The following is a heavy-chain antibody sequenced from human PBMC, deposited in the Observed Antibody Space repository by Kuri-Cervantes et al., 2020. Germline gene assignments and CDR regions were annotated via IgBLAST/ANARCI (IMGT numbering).Heavy chain of an antibody. Sequence: GGSLRLSCAASGFTFSSYSMNWVRQAPGKGLEWVSSISSSSSYIYYADSVKGRFTISRDNAKNSLYLQMNSLRAEDTALYHCARERPLLRYFENWGQGTQVTVSS. CDR2: ISSSSSYI. D-gene: IGHD3-9*01. CDR1: GFTFSSYS. J-gene: IGHJ4*02. CDR3: ARERPLLRYFEN. V-gene: IGHV3-21*04.